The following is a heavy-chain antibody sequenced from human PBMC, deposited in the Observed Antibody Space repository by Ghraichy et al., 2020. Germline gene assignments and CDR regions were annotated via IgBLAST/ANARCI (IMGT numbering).Heavy chain of an antibody. V-gene: IGHV3-23*01. D-gene: IGHD5-12*01. CDR3: AKDLRDHNGIYDPFDL. CDR1: GFTFDIFA. CDR2: IGGGET. J-gene: IGHJ3*01. Sequence: GGSLRLSCATSGFTFDIFAMNWVRQAPGKGLEWVSTIGGGETFYADSVKGRFTISRDNSRSILYLQMNSLGVEDTAVYYCAKDLRDHNGIYDPFDLWGQGTIVTVSS.